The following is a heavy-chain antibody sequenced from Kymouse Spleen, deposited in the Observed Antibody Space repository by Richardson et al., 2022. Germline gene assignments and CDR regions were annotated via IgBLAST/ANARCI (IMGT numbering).Heavy chain of an antibody. CDR3: ARDERYSSSSGDY. CDR2: ISSSSSYI. V-gene: IGHV3-21*03. D-gene: IGHD6-6*01. Sequence: EVQLVESGGGLVKPGGSLRLSCAASGFTFSSYSMNWVRQAPGKGLEWVSSISSSSSYIYYADSVKGRFTISRDNAKNSLYLQMNSLRAEDTAVYYCARDERYSSSSGDYWGQGTLVTVSS. J-gene: IGHJ4*02. CDR1: GFTFSSYS.